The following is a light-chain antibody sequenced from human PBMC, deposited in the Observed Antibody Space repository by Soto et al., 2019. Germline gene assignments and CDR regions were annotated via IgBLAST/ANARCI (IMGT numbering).Light chain of an antibody. J-gene: IGLJ2*01. CDR3: QTWGSGIHVG. V-gene: IGLV4-69*01. CDR1: SGHSSYA. Sequence: QSVLTQSPSASASLGASVKLTCTLSSGHSSYAIAWHQQQPEKGPRYLMKVNSDGSHSKGDGIPDRFSGSSSGAERYLTISSLQSEDEGDYSCQTWGSGIHVGFGGGTKVTVL. CDR2: VNSDGSH.